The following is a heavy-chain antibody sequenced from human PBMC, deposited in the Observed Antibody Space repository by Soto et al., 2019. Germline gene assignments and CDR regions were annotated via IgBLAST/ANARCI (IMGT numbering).Heavy chain of an antibody. CDR3: AHRVLRTVFGLVTTTAIYFDF. J-gene: IGHJ4*02. V-gene: IGHV2-5*02. Sequence: QITLNESGPTPVKPRQTLRLTCTFSGFSLTTSGVGVGWIRQSPGKAPEWLALIYWDDDKRYSPSLKSRLTITKDTSKNQLVLTMADLDPADTATYYCAHRVLRTVFGLVTTTAIYFDFWGQGTPVAVSS. CDR2: IYWDDDK. D-gene: IGHD3-3*01. CDR1: GFSLTTSGVG.